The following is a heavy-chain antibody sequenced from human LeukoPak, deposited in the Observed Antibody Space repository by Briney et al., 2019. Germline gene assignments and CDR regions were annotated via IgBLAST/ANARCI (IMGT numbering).Heavy chain of an antibody. Sequence: SETLSLTCAVYGGSFSGYYWSWLRQPPGKGLEWIGEINHSGSTNYNPSLKSRVTISVDTSKNQFSLKLSSVTAADTAVYYCARVPSKDSSGWWGYWGQGTLVTVSS. J-gene: IGHJ4*02. CDR2: INHSGST. V-gene: IGHV4-34*01. CDR1: GGSFSGYY. CDR3: ARVPSKDSSGWWGY. D-gene: IGHD6-19*01.